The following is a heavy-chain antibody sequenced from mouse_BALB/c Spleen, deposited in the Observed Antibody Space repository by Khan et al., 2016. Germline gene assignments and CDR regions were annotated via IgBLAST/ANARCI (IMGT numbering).Heavy chain of an antibody. CDR3: ARYRYYYGSSRYFDV. CDR1: GYTFTNYG. CDR2: INTYSGES. D-gene: IGHD1-1*01. J-gene: IGHJ1*01. V-gene: IGHV9-3-1*01. Sequence: QIQLVQSGPELKKPGKTVKISCKASGYTFTNYGMNWVKQAPGKGLKWMGWINTYSGESTYADDFKGRFAFSLETSANTAYLQINYLKNEDTATYFCARYRYYYGSSRYFDVWGAGTTITVSS.